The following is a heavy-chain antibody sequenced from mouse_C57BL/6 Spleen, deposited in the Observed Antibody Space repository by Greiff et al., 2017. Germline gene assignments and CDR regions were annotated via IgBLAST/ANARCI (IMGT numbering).Heavy chain of an antibody. CDR3: ASTYNHCAYAMDY. V-gene: IGHV1-64*01. CDR1: GYTFTSYW. Sequence: VQLQQSGAELVKPGASVKLSCKASGYTFTSYWMHWVKQRSGQGLEWIGMIHPNSGSTNYNEKLKSKATLTVDKSSSTAYMELSSLTSEDSAVYYCASTYNHCAYAMDYWGQVTSVTVSS. J-gene: IGHJ4*01. D-gene: IGHD1-3*01. CDR2: IHPNSGST.